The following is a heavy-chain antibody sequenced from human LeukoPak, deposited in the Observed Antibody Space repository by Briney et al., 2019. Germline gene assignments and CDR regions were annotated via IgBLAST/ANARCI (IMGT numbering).Heavy chain of an antibody. CDR2: IYYSGST. CDR1: GGSISSYY. CDR3: ARDRYYGSGSTYDY. J-gene: IGHJ4*02. V-gene: IGHV4-59*01. D-gene: IGHD3-10*01. Sequence: SETLSLTCTVSGGSISSYYWSWIRQPPGKGLKWIGYIYYSGSTNYNPSLKSRVTISVDTSKNQFSLKLSSVTAADTAVYYCARDRYYGSGSTYDYWGQGTLVTVSS.